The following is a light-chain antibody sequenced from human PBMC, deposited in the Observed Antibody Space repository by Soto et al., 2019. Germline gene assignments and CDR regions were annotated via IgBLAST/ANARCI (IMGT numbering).Light chain of an antibody. CDR1: SSDVGGYNY. Sequence: QSALTQPASMSGSPGQSITISCTGTSSDVGGYNYVSWYQQHPGKAPKLMIYDVSNRPSGVSNRFSGSKSGNTASLTISGLQAEDEADYYCSSYTSSSPVVFGGGTKVTVL. J-gene: IGLJ2*01. CDR3: SSYTSSSPVV. V-gene: IGLV2-14*01. CDR2: DVS.